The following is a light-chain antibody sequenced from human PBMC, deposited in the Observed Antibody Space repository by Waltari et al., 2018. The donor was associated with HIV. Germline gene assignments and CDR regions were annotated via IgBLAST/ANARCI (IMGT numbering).Light chain of an antibody. CDR1: TSDVGPSNY. V-gene: IGLV2-8*01. Sequence: QSALTQPPSASGSPGQSVTISCTGTTSDVGPSNYVCWHQQYPGNAPKPMIYEVSKRPAGVPDSFSGSKSGNTASLTVSGLQAEDEADYYCSSYAGSNIWVFGGGTKLTVL. CDR3: SSYAGSNIWV. J-gene: IGLJ3*02. CDR2: EVS.